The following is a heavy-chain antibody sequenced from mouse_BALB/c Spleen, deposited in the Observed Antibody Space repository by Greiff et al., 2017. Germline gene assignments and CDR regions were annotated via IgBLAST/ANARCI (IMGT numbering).Heavy chain of an antibody. CDR3: GVHYYGSWFAY. CDR2: INPYNGDT. D-gene: IGHD1-1*01. V-gene: IGHV1-37*01. Sequence: EVQVVESGPELVKPGASVKISCKASGYSFTGYFMNWVKQSHGKSLEWIGRINPYNGDTFYNQKFKGKATLTVDKSSSTAHMELLSLTSEDSAVYYCGVHYYGSWFAYWGQGTLVTVSA. J-gene: IGHJ3*01. CDR1: GYSFTGYF.